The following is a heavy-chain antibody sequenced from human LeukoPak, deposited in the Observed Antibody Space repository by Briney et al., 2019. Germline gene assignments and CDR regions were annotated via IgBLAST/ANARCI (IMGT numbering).Heavy chain of an antibody. CDR2: ISYDGSNK. CDR1: GFTFSSYA. J-gene: IGHJ6*03. D-gene: IGHD5-18*01. Sequence: GGSLRLSCAASGFTFSSYAMHWVRQAPGKGLEWVAVISYDGSNKYYADSVKGRFTISRDNSKNTLYLQMNSLRAEDTAVYYCARDPAWIQLWTPYYYYYMDVWGKGTTVTVSS. CDR3: ARDPAWIQLWTPYYYYYMDV. V-gene: IGHV3-30*04.